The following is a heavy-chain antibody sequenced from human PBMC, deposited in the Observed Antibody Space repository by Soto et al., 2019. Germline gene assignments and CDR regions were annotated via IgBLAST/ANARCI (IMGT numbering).Heavy chain of an antibody. CDR2: IYSGGRT. CDR3: ARVNFYDTNYCYFDL. J-gene: IGHJ2*01. D-gene: IGHD3-22*01. Sequence: EVQLVESGGGLVQPGGSLRLSCAASGFTVSDNYMSWVRQAPGKGLEWVSPIYSGGRTFYADSVKGRFTTPRDTNTVYLKMNILRAKDSAIYYCARVNFYDTNYCYFDLWGRGTLVTVSS. CDR1: GFTVSDNY. V-gene: IGHV3-66*01.